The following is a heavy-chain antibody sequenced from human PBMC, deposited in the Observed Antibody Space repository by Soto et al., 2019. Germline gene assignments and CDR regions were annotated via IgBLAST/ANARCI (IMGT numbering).Heavy chain of an antibody. CDR2: IYYSGST. Sequence: SETLSLTCSVSGVSISSSSYYWGWIRQPPGKGLEWIGYIYYSGSTNYNPSLKSRVTISVDTSKNQFSLKLSSVTAADTAVYYCARVSSVSVLYYYYYMDVWGKGTTVTVSS. D-gene: IGHD6-19*01. CDR1: GVSISSSSYY. CDR3: ARVSSVSVLYYYYYMDV. V-gene: IGHV4-61*05. J-gene: IGHJ6*03.